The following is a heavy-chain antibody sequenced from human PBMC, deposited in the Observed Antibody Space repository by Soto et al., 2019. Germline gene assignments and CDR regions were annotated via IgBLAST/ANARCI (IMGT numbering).Heavy chain of an antibody. D-gene: IGHD2-2*01. CDR1: GFTFSSYG. CDR2: ISYDGSNK. V-gene: IGHV3-30*18. J-gene: IGHJ6*02. Sequence: QVQLVESGGGVVQPGRSLRLSCAASGFTFSSYGMHWVRQAPGKGLEWVAVISYDGSNKYYADSVKGRFTISRDNSKNTLYLQMNSLRAEDTAVYYCAKGQHCSSTSCYFYYYGMEVWGQGTTVTVSS. CDR3: AKGQHCSSTSCYFYYYGMEV.